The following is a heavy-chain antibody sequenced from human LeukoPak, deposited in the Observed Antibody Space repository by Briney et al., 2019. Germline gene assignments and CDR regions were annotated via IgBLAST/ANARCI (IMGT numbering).Heavy chain of an antibody. V-gene: IGHV3-23*01. J-gene: IGHJ4*02. CDR3: AKANWDDENIFDY. CDR1: GFTFSSYA. Sequence: GGSLRLSCAASGFTFSSYAMGWVRQAPGKGLEWVSAISGSGGRTYYADSVKGRFTISRDNSKNTLYLQMNSLRAEDTAVYYCAKANWDDENIFDYWGQGTLVTVSS. CDR2: ISGSGGRT. D-gene: IGHD1-1*01.